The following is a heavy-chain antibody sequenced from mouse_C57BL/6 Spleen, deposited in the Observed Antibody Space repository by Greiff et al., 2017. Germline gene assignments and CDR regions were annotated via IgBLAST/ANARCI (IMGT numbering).Heavy chain of an antibody. CDR1: GYSITSGYY. D-gene: IGHD3-2*02. V-gene: IGHV3-6*01. CDR3: ARGPSGYAMDY. CDR2: ISYDGSN. Sequence: EVHLVESGPGLVKPSQSLSLTCSVTGYSITSGYYWNWIRQFPGNKLEWMGYISYDGSNNYNPSLKNRISITRDTSKNQFFLKLNSVTTEDTATYYCARGPSGYAMDYWGQGTSVTVSS. J-gene: IGHJ4*01.